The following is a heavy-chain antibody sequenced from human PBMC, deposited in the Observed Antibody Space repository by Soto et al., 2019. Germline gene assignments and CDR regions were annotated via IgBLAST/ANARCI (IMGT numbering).Heavy chain of an antibody. CDR3: ASAFNGLYSSQPGSYFYGLEV. Sequence: AEGSGGRSCSPCVGAFIRWDMHWVLQATVKCLEWVQAIGTAVWPYYPGAVKGRFTISRENANNSLYLQMNSLRAGYTAVYYCASAFNGLYSSQPGSYFYGLEVWGERNPVSVS. CDR2: IGTAVWP. J-gene: IGHJ6*01. D-gene: IGHD6-13*01. CDR1: VGAFIRWD. V-gene: IGHV3-13*05.